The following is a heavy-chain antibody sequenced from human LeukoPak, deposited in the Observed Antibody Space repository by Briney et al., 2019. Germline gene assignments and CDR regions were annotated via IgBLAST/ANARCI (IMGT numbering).Heavy chain of an antibody. J-gene: IGHJ2*01. Sequence: GGSLRLSCAASGFILSNYAMSWVRQAPGKGLEWVSAISGAGDITYYADSVKGRFTISRDKSKNTLYLQMKSLRAEDTAVYYCAKAPGYVHWFFDLWGRGPLVTVSS. CDR2: ISGAGDIT. CDR1: GFILSNYA. CDR3: AKAPGYVHWFFDL. D-gene: IGHD5-18*01. V-gene: IGHV3-23*01.